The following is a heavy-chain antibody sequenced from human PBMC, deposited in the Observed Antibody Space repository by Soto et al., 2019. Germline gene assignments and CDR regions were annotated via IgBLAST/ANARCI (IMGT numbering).Heavy chain of an antibody. CDR1: GGTFSGYT. Sequence: SVKVSCKASGGTFSGYTISWVRQAPGQGLEWMGRIIPILGIANYAQKFQGRVTITADKSTSTAYMELSSLRSEDTAVYYCARDPLPDFWSGYSAFDIWGQGTMVTVSS. D-gene: IGHD3-3*01. V-gene: IGHV1-69*04. CDR2: IIPILGIA. J-gene: IGHJ3*02. CDR3: ARDPLPDFWSGYSAFDI.